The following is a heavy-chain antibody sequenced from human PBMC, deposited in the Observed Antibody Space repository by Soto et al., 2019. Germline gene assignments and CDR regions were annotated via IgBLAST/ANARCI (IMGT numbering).Heavy chain of an antibody. D-gene: IGHD2-15*01. Sequence: QVQLVESGGGVVQPGRSLRLSCAASGFTFSSYGMHWVRQAPGKGLEWVAVISYDGSNKYYADSVKGRFTISRDNSKNTLYLQMNSLRAEDTAVYYCAKDSGYFGVVAATYQGGMDVWGQGTTVTVSS. CDR3: AKDSGYFGVVAATYQGGMDV. V-gene: IGHV3-30*18. CDR2: ISYDGSNK. CDR1: GFTFSSYG. J-gene: IGHJ6*02.